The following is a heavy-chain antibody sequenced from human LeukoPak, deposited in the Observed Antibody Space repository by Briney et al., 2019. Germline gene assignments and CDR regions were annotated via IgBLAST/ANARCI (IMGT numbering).Heavy chain of an antibody. CDR2: ISTSGST. D-gene: IGHD1-26*01. Sequence: SETLSLTCTVSGGSISNYHWNWIRQPAGKGLQWIGHISTSGSTNYSPSLKSRVTVSIDTSKNQFSLNLSSVAAADTAVYYCARGASGSSLSGFDIWGQGTMVTVSS. V-gene: IGHV4-4*07. J-gene: IGHJ3*02. CDR3: ARGASGSSLSGFDI. CDR1: GGSISNYH.